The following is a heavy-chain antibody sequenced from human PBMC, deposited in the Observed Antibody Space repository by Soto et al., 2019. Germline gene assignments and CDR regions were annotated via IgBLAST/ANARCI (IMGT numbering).Heavy chain of an antibody. CDR2: INAGNGNT. CDR1: GYTFTSYA. Sequence: QVQLVQSGAEVKKPGASVKVSCKASGYTFTSYAMHWVRQAPGQRLEWMGWINAGNGNTKYSQKFQGRVTITRDTSASTAYMELSSLRSEDTAVYYCARDLSGVYGDHLFDYWGQGTLVTVSS. J-gene: IGHJ4*02. CDR3: ARDLSGVYGDHLFDY. V-gene: IGHV1-3*01. D-gene: IGHD4-17*01.